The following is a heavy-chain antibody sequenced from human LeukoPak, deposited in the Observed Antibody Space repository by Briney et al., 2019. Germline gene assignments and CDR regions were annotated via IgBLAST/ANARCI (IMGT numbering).Heavy chain of an antibody. CDR3: ARGASYYDILTGYNDAFDI. CDR1: GFTFSDYY. J-gene: IGHJ3*02. Sequence: GGSLRLSCAAPGFTFSDYYMSWIRQAPGKGLEWVSYISSSGSTIYYADSVKGRFTISRDNAKNSLYLQMNSLRAEDTAVYYCARGASYYDILTGYNDAFDIWGQGTMVTVSS. V-gene: IGHV3-11*04. CDR2: ISSSGSTI. D-gene: IGHD3-9*01.